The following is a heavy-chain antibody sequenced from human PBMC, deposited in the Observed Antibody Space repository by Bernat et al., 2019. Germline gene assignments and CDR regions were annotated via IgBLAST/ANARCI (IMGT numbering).Heavy chain of an antibody. D-gene: IGHD6-19*01. Sequence: QVQLVQSGAEVKKPGASVKVSCKASGYTFTSYYMHWVRQAPGQGLEWMGIINPSGGSTSYAQKFQGRVTMTRDTSTSTVYMELSSLRAEDTAVYYCARDRGIAVAGTGYFDYWGQGTLVTVSS. J-gene: IGHJ4*02. V-gene: IGHV1-46*01. CDR2: INPSGGST. CDR1: GYTFTSYY. CDR3: ARDRGIAVAGTGYFDY.